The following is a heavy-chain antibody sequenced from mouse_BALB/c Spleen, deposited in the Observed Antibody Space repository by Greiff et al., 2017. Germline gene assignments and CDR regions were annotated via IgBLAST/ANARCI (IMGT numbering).Heavy chain of an antibody. V-gene: IGHV5-6-3*01. D-gene: IGHD2-14*01. J-gene: IGHJ3*01. CDR1: GFTFSSYG. Sequence: EVKLVESGGGLVQPGGSLKLSCAASGFTFSSYGMSWVRQTPDKRLELVATINSNGGSTYYPDSVTGRFTISRDNAKNTLYLEMSSLRSEDTAMYYCARDQEGTWFAYWGQGTLVTVSA. CDR3: ARDQEGTWFAY. CDR2: INSNGGST.